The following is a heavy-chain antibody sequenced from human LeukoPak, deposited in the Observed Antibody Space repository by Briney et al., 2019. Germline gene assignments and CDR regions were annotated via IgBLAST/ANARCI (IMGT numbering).Heavy chain of an antibody. Sequence: SETLSLTCTVSGGSISSGDYYWSWIRQPPGKGLEWIGYIYYSGSTYYNPSLKSRVTISVDTSKNQFSLKLSSVTAADTAVYYCARARNGVLRFLEWLPKNNWFDPWGQGTLVTVSS. CDR3: ARARNGVLRFLEWLPKNNWFDP. V-gene: IGHV4-30-4*08. CDR2: IYYSGST. CDR1: GGSISSGDYY. J-gene: IGHJ5*02. D-gene: IGHD3-3*01.